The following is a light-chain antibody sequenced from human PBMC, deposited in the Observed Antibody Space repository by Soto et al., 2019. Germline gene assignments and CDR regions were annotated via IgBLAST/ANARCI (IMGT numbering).Light chain of an antibody. CDR1: QSVSSN. CDR2: GAS. CDR3: QQYNNWPLT. J-gene: IGKJ4*01. V-gene: IGKV3-15*01. Sequence: EIVMTQSPATLSVSPGERATLSCRASQSVSSNLAWYQQKPGQAPRLLIYGASTRATGIPARFSGSGSGTELTITISSLQSEDFEVYDGQQYNNWPLTFGGGTKVDIK.